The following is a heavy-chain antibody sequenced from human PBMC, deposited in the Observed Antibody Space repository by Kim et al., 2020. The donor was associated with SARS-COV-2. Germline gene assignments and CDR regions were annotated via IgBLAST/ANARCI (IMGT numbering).Heavy chain of an antibody. CDR1: GDSVSRNSAT. CDR3: TSGYNYGPGTLNI. Sequence: SQTLSLTCAISGDSVSRNSATWNWIRQSPSRGLEWLGRTYYRSKWYNDYALSVKSRIAINPDTSKNQFSLQLNSVTPEDTAVYYCTSGYNYGPGTLNIWGQGTMVTVSS. V-gene: IGHV6-1*01. CDR2: TYYRSKWYN. J-gene: IGHJ3*02. D-gene: IGHD5-18*01.